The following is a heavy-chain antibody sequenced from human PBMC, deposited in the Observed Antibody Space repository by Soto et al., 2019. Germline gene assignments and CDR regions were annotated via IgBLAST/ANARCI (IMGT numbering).Heavy chain of an antibody. D-gene: IGHD6-19*01. J-gene: IGHJ4*02. Sequence: EVQLVESGGGLVQRGGSLRLSCAASGFTFSSHWMSWVRLAPGKGLEWVANIKQDGGEKYYVDSVKGRFTISRDNAKNSLDLQMNSLRAEDTAVYYCARENNSGWYYFDYWGQGTTVSVPS. V-gene: IGHV3-7*03. CDR1: GFTFSSHW. CDR3: ARENNSGWYYFDY. CDR2: IKQDGGEK.